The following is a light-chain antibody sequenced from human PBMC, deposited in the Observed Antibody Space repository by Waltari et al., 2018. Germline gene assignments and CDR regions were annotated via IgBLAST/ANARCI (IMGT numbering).Light chain of an antibody. CDR3: QTGGHGTWV. V-gene: IGLV4-69*01. J-gene: IGLJ3*02. CDR2: VNSDGSH. CDR1: SGHSSNV. Sequence: QLVLTQSPSASASLGASVKLTCTLSSGHSSNVIAWHQQQPLKGPRYLMKVNSDGSHRTGDDIPDRFSVSSSGAERYLTISSLQSEDEADYYCQTGGHGTWVFGGGTKLTVL.